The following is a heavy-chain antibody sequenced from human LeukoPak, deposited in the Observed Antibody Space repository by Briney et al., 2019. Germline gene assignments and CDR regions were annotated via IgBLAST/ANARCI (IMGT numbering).Heavy chain of an antibody. D-gene: IGHD6-13*01. CDR1: GFTFSSYG. J-gene: IGHJ4*02. CDR3: AKDRDPGIAASGTRRYFDY. CDR2: ISYDGSDK. Sequence: GGSLRLSCAASGFTFSSYGMHWVRQAPGKGLEWVAVISYDGSDKDYEDSVKGRFTISRDNSKKTLYLQVNSLRAEDTAVYYCAKDRDPGIAASGTRRYFDYWGQGTLVTVSS. V-gene: IGHV3-30*18.